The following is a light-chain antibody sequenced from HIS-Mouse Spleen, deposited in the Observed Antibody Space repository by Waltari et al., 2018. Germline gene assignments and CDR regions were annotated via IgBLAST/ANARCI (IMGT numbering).Light chain of an antibody. CDR2: EDS. Sequence: SYELTQPPSVSVSPGQTARITCSGDALPKKYAYWYQQNSGQAPVLVSYEDSKRPSGIPERFSGSSSGRMATLTISGAQVEDEADYYCYSTDSSGNHRVFGGGTKLTVL. J-gene: IGLJ2*01. CDR1: ALPKKY. CDR3: YSTDSSGNHRV. V-gene: IGLV3-10*01.